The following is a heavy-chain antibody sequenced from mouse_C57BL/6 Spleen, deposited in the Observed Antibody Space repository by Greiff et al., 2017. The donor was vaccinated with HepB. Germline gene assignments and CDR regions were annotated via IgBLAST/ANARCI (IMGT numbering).Heavy chain of an antibody. Sequence: EVQRVESGGGLVKPGGSLKLSCAASGFTFSDYGMHWVRQAPEKGLEWVAYISSGSSTIYYADTVKGRFTISRDKAKNTLFLQMTSLRSEDTAMYDCAREGNSYYAMDYWGQGTSVTVSS. CDR2: ISSGSSTI. J-gene: IGHJ4*01. CDR3: AREGNSYYAMDY. CDR1: GFTFSDYG. V-gene: IGHV5-17*01.